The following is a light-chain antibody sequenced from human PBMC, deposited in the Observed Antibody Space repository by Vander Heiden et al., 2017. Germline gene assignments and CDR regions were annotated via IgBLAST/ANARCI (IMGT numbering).Light chain of an antibody. CDR2: DDS. J-gene: IGLJ2*01. Sequence: SYVLPQPPSVSVAPGKTARITCGGNHIGSKSLHWNQQKPGQAPVLVVYDDSDRPSGIPERFSGSNSGNTATLTISRVEAGDEADYYCQVWDSSSDHPVFGGGTKLTVL. V-gene: IGLV3-21*03. CDR3: QVWDSSSDHPV. CDR1: HIGSKS.